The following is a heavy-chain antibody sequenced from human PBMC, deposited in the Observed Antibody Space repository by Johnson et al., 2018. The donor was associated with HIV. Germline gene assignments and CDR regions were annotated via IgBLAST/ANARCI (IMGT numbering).Heavy chain of an antibody. CDR3: ARGSGSYGDAFDI. V-gene: IGHV3-53*01. J-gene: IGHJ3*02. Sequence: MLLVESGGGLIQPGGSLRLSCAASGFTVSSNYMSWVRQAPGKGLEWVSVIYSGGTTYYADSVKGRFIISRDSSKNTLYLQMNSLRAGDTAVYYCARGSGSYGDAFDIWGQGTMVTVSS. D-gene: IGHD1-26*01. CDR1: GFTVSSNY. CDR2: IYSGGTT.